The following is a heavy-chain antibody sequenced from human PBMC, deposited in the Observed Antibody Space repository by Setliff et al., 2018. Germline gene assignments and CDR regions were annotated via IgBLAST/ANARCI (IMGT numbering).Heavy chain of an antibody. D-gene: IGHD3-10*01. CDR3: AASRAYTGAVEEWFLPKTFDF. J-gene: IGHJ4*02. CDR1: GVSIGDTYYY. CDR2: VSFSGSA. V-gene: IGHV4-39*02. Sequence: SETLSLTCTVSGVSIGDTYYYWAWIRQPPGKGLEWVGSVSFSGSAYFSPSLKSRVAISLDTSTNVFSLKLSSLIAADTAVYYCAASRAYTGAVEEWFLPKTFDFWGQGSPVTVSS.